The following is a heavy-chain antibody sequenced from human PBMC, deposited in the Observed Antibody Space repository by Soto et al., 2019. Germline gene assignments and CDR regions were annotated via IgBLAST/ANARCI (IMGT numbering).Heavy chain of an antibody. Sequence: PSETLSLTCTVSGGSISSGDYYWSWIRKPPGKGLEWIGYIYYSGSTYYNPSLKSRVTISVDTSKNQFSLKLSSVTAADTAVYYCARGSYYYDSSGYYHYWGQGNLVTVS. J-gene: IGHJ4*02. D-gene: IGHD3-22*01. CDR2: IYYSGST. V-gene: IGHV4-30-4*01. CDR1: GGSISSGDYY. CDR3: ARGSYYYDSSGYYHY.